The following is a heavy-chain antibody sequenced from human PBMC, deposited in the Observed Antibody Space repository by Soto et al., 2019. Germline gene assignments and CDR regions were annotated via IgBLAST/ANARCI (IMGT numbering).Heavy chain of an antibody. CDR2: IYTSGST. CDR3: ARESPYSSSWYNYYYYYYGMDV. Sequence: PSETLSLTCTVSGGSISSYYWSWIRQPAGKGLEWIGRIYTSGSTNYNPSLKSRVTMSVDTSKNQFSLKLSSVTAADTAVYYCARESPYSSSWYNYYYYYYGMDVWGQGTTVTAP. CDR1: GGSISSYY. D-gene: IGHD6-13*01. V-gene: IGHV4-4*07. J-gene: IGHJ6*02.